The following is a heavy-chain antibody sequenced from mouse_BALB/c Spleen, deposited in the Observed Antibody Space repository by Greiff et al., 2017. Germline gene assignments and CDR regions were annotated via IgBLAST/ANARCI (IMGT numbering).Heavy chain of an antibody. V-gene: IGHV2-6-2*01. Sequence: VQLVESGPDLVAPSQSLSITCTVSGFSLTSYGVHWVRQPPGKGLEWLVVIWSDGSTTYNSALKSRLSISKDNSKSQVFLKMNSLQTDDTAMYYCARQDGYYGGYYAMDYWGQGTSVTVSS. D-gene: IGHD2-3*01. CDR2: IWSDGST. J-gene: IGHJ4*01. CDR3: ARQDGYYGGYYAMDY. CDR1: GFSLTSYG.